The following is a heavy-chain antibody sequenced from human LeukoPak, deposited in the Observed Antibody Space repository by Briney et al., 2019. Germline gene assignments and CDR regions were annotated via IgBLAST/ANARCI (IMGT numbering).Heavy chain of an antibody. D-gene: IGHD3-3*01. J-gene: IGHJ4*01. Sequence: GESLKISFQASGYTFGNYWSGWVRQKSGKGLEWMGIIYGDDFDTRYSPSFQGQVTISADKSNRTAYLHWSSLKASDTAIYFCARSEWLLPLGGFGFWGHRTRVVVSS. CDR2: IYGDDFDT. CDR3: ARSEWLLPLGGFGF. V-gene: IGHV5-51*01. CDR1: GYTFGNYW.